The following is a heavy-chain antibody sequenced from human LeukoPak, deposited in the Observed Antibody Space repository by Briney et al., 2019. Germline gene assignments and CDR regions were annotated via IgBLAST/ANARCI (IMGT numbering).Heavy chain of an antibody. D-gene: IGHD6-19*01. CDR1: SGSFSGYY. Sequence: SETLSLTCAVYSGSFSGYYWSWIRQPPGKGLEWIGEINHSGSTNYNPSLKSRVTISEDTSKNHFSLKLSSVTAADTAVYYCARRIAVSGARGNWYFDLWGRGTLVTVSS. CDR3: ARRIAVSGARGNWYFDL. CDR2: INHSGST. J-gene: IGHJ2*01. V-gene: IGHV4-34*01.